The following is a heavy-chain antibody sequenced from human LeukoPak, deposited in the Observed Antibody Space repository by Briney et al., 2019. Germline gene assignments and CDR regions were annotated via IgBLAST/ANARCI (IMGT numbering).Heavy chain of an antibody. CDR2: ISWNSGSI. J-gene: IGHJ4*02. V-gene: IGHV3-9*01. CDR3: AKDATYDILTGYSDY. D-gene: IGHD3-9*01. CDR1: GFTFDDYA. Sequence: GGSLRLSCAASGFTFDDYAMHWVRQAPGKGLEWVSGISWNSGSIGYADSMKGRFTISRDNAKNSLYLQMNSLRAEDTALYYCAKDATYDILTGYSDYWGQGTLVAVSS.